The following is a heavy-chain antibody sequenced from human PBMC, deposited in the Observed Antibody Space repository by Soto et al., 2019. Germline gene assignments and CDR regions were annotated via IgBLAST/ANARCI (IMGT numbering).Heavy chain of an antibody. D-gene: IGHD1-26*01. CDR3: AKDIYGAGATMLGPVFVPSYWSRPT. J-gene: IGHJ5*02. CDR2: ISGSGGST. CDR1: GFTFSSYA. Sequence: GGSLRLSCAASGFTFSSYAMSWVRQAPGKGLEWVSAISGSGGSTYYADSVKGRFTISRDNSKNTLYLQMNSLRAEDTAVYYCAKDIYGAGATMLGPVFVPSYWSRPTWGQGTLVTVSS. V-gene: IGHV3-23*01.